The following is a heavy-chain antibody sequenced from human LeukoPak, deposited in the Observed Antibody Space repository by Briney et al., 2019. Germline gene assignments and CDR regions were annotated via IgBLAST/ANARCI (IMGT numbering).Heavy chain of an antibody. J-gene: IGHJ4*02. CDR1: GFSFSSYT. Sequence: GGSLRLSCSASGFSFSSYTMTWVRQAPGKGPEWVSIISGGGDTTFYTDSVKGRFTISRDNSKNTLFLQMNSLRAEDTAVYSCAKDVKFSWPFYFDYWGQGILVTVSS. V-gene: IGHV3-23*01. D-gene: IGHD5-12*01. CDR3: AKDVKFSWPFYFDY. CDR2: ISGGGDTT.